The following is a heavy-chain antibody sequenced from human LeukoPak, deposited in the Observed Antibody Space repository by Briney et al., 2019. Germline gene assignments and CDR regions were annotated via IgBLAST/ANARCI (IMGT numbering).Heavy chain of an antibody. CDR2: IYSGGTT. CDR3: ARRSSWGYFDY. J-gene: IGHJ4*02. V-gene: IGHV3-53*01. D-gene: IGHD3-16*01. Sequence: PGGSLRLSCAASGFSVSSNYMSWVRQAPGKGLEWVSVIYSGGTTYYADSVRGRFTISRDNAKNSLYLQMNSLRAEDTAVYYCARRSSWGYFDYWGQGTLVTVSA. CDR1: GFSVSSNY.